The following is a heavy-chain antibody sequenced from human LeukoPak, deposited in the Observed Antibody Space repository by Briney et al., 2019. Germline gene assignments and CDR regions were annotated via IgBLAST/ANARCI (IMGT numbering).Heavy chain of an antibody. D-gene: IGHD2-2*01. J-gene: IGHJ5*02. V-gene: IGHV1-18*01. CDR3: ARDGDGAGYQLSYAHNWFDP. CDR2: ISAYNGNT. Sequence: ASVKVSCKASGYTFTSYGISWVRQAPGQGREWMGWISAYNGNTNYAQKLQGRVTMTTDTSTSTAYMQLRSLRSDDTAVYYCARDGDGAGYQLSYAHNWFDPWGQRTLVTVSS. CDR1: GYTFTSYG.